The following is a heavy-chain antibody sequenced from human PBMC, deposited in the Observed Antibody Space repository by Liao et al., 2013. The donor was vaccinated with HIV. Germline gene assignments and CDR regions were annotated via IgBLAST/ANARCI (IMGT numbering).Heavy chain of an antibody. CDR2: IYYSGST. J-gene: IGHJ3*02. CDR3: ARGTGDSDAFDI. Sequence: QVQLQESGPGLVKPSQTLSLTCTVSGGSISSSDYYWNWIRQPPGKGLEWIGYIYYSGSTYYNPSLKSRVIISVDTSKNQFSLKLRSVTAADTAVYYCARGTGDSDAFDIWGQGTMVTVSS. D-gene: IGHD7-27*01. V-gene: IGHV4-30-4*08. CDR1: GGSISSSDYY.